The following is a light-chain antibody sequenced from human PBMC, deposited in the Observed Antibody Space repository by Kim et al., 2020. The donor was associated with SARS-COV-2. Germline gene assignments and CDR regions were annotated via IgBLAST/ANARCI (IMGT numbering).Light chain of an antibody. J-gene: IGKJ1*01. V-gene: IGKV3-20*01. CDR3: QQYGSSTGWT. Sequence: PGERAPLSCRASQSVSSSYLAWYQQRPGQAPRLLIYGAYSRATGIPDRFSGSGSETDFTLTISRLEPEDFAVYYCQQYGSSTGWTFGQGTKVDIK. CDR1: QSVSSSY. CDR2: GAY.